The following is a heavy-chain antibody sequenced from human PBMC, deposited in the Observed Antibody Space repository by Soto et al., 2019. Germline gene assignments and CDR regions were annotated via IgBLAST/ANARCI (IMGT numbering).Heavy chain of an antibody. CDR3: ASAKAVVIAPLGI. CDR1: GFTFNNSA. J-gene: IGHJ3*02. Sequence: TGGSLRLSCAASGFTFNNSAMTWVRQAPGQGLEWVASISENGGSRGGTYYAGSVKGRFTISRDNSKNTLYLQVDSLTGADTAVYYCASAKAVVIAPLGIWGQGALVTVSS. CDR2: ISENGGSRGGT. D-gene: IGHD2-21*01. V-gene: IGHV3-23*01.